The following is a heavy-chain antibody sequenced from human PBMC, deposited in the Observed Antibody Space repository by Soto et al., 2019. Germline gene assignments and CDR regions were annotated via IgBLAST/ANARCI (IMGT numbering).Heavy chain of an antibody. V-gene: IGHV4-30-4*01. J-gene: IGHJ4*02. CDR1: GDSVSSVGFH. CDR3: ARGAVGMDTISYFDN. CDR2: IYNGGST. Sequence: PSETMSLTCTASGDSVSSVGFHWAWLRRPTGKRLEWIGYIYNGGSTYYSPSLASRRHIALHATKNHYSLRLSYGTDADTAAYFCARGAVGMDTISYFDNWGQGKLGTVSS.